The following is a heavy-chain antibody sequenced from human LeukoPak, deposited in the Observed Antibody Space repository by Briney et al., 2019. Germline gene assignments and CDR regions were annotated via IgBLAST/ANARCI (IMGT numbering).Heavy chain of an antibody. CDR1: GFTFSSYE. CDR3: ARGHHGWYSDLYYFDY. J-gene: IGHJ4*02. CDR2: ISSSGSTI. Sequence: GSLRLSCAASGFTFSSYEMNWVRQAPGKGLEWVSYISSSGSTIYYADSVEGRFTISRDNAKNSLYLQMNSLRAEDTAVYYCARGHHGWYSDLYYFDYWGQGTLVTVSS. V-gene: IGHV3-48*03. D-gene: IGHD6-19*01.